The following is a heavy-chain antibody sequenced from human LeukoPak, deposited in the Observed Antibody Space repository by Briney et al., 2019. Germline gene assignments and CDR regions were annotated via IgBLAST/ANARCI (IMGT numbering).Heavy chain of an antibody. J-gene: IGHJ2*01. CDR2: ISTSGDGT. Sequence: PGGSLRLSCAASGYTLSTYAMNWVRQAPGKGLEWVSSISTSGDGTVYADSVKGRVTISRDNSKNTLYLQMNSLRAEDTAVYSCAKNLLGSGAYSWYFDLWGRGTLVTVSS. D-gene: IGHD1-26*01. CDR1: GYTLSTYA. CDR3: AKNLLGSGAYSWYFDL. V-gene: IGHV3-23*01.